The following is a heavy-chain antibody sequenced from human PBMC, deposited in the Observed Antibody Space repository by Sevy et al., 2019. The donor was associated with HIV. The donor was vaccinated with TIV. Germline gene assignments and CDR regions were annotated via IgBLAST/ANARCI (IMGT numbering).Heavy chain of an antibody. CDR1: GFTFNNYA. Sequence: GESLKISCAASGFTFNNYAMNWVRQAPGKGLDWVSTIFRSGDNTYYADSVKGRFTISRDNSNNTVSLQMNSLRAGDTATYYCARAIGKDGAYWGQGTLVTVSS. CDR2: IFRSGDNT. J-gene: IGHJ4*02. V-gene: IGHV3-23*01. D-gene: IGHD2-8*01. CDR3: ARAIGKDGAY.